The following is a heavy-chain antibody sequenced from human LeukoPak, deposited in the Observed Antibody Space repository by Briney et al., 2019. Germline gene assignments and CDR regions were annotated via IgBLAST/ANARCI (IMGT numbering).Heavy chain of an antibody. CDR1: GGSFTTYY. CDR2: FYYSGST. CDR3: ARGQGGNYYLNYFDY. V-gene: IGHV4-59*12. D-gene: IGHD1-26*01. J-gene: IGHJ4*02. Sequence: SETLSLTCTVTGGSFTTYYWSWIRQPPGKGLEWIGHFYYSGSTNYNPSLMSRVTISVDTSRNQFSLRLTSVTAADTAVYYCARGQGGNYYLNYFDYWGEGALVTVSS.